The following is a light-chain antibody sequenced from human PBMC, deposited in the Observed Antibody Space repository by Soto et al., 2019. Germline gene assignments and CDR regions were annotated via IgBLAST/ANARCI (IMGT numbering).Light chain of an antibody. CDR3: CSYAGSRTFV. J-gene: IGLJ3*02. Sequence: QSVLTQPASVSGSPGQSITISCTGTSRDVGRYNLVSWYQQHPGKAPKLMIYEDSKRPSGISPRFSGSKSDNTASLTISGLRAEDEAHYHCCSYAGSRTFVFGGGTKLTVL. CDR1: SRDVGRYNL. CDR2: EDS. V-gene: IGLV2-23*01.